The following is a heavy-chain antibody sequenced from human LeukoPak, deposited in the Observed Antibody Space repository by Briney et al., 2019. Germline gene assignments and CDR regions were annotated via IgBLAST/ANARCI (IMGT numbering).Heavy chain of an antibody. D-gene: IGHD6-19*01. J-gene: IGHJ5*02. CDR1: GGSISSYY. Sequence: SETLSLTCTVSGGSISSYYWSWIRQPPGKGLEWIGYIYYSGTTNHNPSLKSRVTMSVDTSKNQFSLKLSSVTAADTAVYYCARDIAIESIAVAGTKINWFDPWGQGTLVTVSS. V-gene: IGHV4-59*12. CDR2: IYYSGTT. CDR3: ARDIAIESIAVAGTKINWFDP.